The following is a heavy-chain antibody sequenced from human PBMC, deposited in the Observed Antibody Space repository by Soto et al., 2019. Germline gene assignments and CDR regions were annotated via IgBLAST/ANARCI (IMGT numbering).Heavy chain of an antibody. V-gene: IGHV4-39*02. D-gene: IGHD6-19*01. CDR2: TAYDGTRWSL. Sequence: SETLSLTCTVSGGSVTNSPYYWVWIRQSPRRGLEWNGSTAYDGTRWSLYYRPALESRPTISVDTSENGFSLKLTSVTAADSGVYYCASRPLRSSGWYDYWGEGMPVTVSS. CDR1: GGSVTNSPYY. CDR3: ASRPLRSSGWYDY. J-gene: IGHJ4*02.